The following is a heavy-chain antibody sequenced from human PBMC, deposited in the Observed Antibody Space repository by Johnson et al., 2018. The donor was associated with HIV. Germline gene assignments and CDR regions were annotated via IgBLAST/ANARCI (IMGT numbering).Heavy chain of an antibody. J-gene: IGHJ3*02. CDR1: GFTVSTNY. V-gene: IGHV3-13*01. D-gene: IGHD2-15*01. CDR2: IGTAGDT. CDR3: AIAVCRGGRCYSHDAFDI. Sequence: VQLVESGGGLVKPGGSLRLSCAGSGFTVSTNYMSWVRQAPGKGLEWVSTIGTAGDTYYPGSVKGRFTVSREDAKNSLYLKMNSLRAGDTALYYCAIAVCRGGRCYSHDAFDIWGQGTMVTVSS.